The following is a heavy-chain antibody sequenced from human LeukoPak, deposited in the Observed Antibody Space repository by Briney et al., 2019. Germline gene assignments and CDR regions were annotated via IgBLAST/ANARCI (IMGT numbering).Heavy chain of an antibody. CDR1: GFTFSSHW. D-gene: IGHD4/OR15-4a*01. J-gene: IGHJ4*02. V-gene: IGHV3-7*03. CDR3: TRDDPYGASEY. CDR2: IKKDGRDK. Sequence: PGGSLRLSCAASGFTFSSHWMNWVRQAPGKGLEWVASIKKDGRDKQYADSVKGRFTISRDDAKNLVSLYMNSLRVEDTAIYYCTRDDPYGASEYWGQGTLVTVSS.